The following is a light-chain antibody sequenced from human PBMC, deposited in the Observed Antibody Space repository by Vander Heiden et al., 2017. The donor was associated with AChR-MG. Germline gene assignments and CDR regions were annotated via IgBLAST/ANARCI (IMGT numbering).Light chain of an antibody. Sequence: EIVMTQPPATLSVSPGERATLPCRASQSVSSNLAWYQQKPGQAPRLLIYGASTRATGIPARFSGSGSGTEFTLTISSLQSEDFAVYYCQQYNNWPPVSLTFGGGTKVEIK. J-gene: IGKJ4*01. CDR3: QQYNNWPPVSLT. CDR2: GAS. CDR1: QSVSSN. V-gene: IGKV3-15*01.